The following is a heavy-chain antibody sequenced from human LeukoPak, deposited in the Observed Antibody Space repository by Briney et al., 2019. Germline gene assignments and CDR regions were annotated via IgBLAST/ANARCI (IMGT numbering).Heavy chain of an antibody. Sequence: KVSCKASGYIFTSYWIGWVRQMPGKGLEWMGIIYPGDSDTRYSPSFQGQVTISADKSISTAYLQWSSLKASDTAMYYCAAYYDSSGYYHKGFDYWGQGTLVTVSS. CDR2: IYPGDSDT. D-gene: IGHD3-22*01. CDR3: AAYYDSSGYYHKGFDY. V-gene: IGHV5-51*01. CDR1: GYIFTSYW. J-gene: IGHJ4*02.